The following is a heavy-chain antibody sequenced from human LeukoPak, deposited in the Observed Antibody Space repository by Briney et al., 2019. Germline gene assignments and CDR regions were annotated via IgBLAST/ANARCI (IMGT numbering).Heavy chain of an antibody. V-gene: IGHV4-61*02. CDR2: IYTSGST. Sequence: PSETLSLTCTVSGGSISSGSYYWSWIRQPAGKGLEWIGRIYTSGSTNYNPSLKRRVTISVDTSKNQFSLKLSSVTAADTAVYYCARSISWSGYYRDEDDYWGQGTLVTVSS. D-gene: IGHD3-3*01. CDR1: GGSISSGSYY. J-gene: IGHJ4*02. CDR3: ARSISWSGYYRDEDDY.